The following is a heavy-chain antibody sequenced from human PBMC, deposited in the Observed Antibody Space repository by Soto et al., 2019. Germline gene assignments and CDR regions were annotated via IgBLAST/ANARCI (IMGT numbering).Heavy chain of an antibody. CDR1: GGSISSYY. V-gene: IGHV4-59*01. CDR2: INYGGTT. J-gene: IGHJ4*02. D-gene: IGHD2-21*01. Sequence: QVQLQESGPGLVKPSETLSLTCTVSGGSISSYYWSWIRQPPRKGLEWIGYINYGGTTNYNPSLRSQVSISVDTSKPRVSLKLSSVTAAATAVYYCARESGLGAGDFDYWGQGTLVTVSS. CDR3: ARESGLGAGDFDY.